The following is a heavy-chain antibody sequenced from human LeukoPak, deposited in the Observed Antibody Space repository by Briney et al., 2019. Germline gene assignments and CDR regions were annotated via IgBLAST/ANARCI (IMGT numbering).Heavy chain of an antibody. Sequence: ASVKVSCKASGYTFTSYYMHWVRQAPGQGLEWMGIINPSGGSTSYAQKFQGRVTMTRDTSTSTVYMELSSLRSEDTAVYYCARDPNRSGSYNWFDPWGQGTLVTVSS. CDR1: GYTFTSYY. V-gene: IGHV1-46*01. CDR2: INPSGGST. D-gene: IGHD1-26*01. CDR3: ARDPNRSGSYNWFDP. J-gene: IGHJ5*02.